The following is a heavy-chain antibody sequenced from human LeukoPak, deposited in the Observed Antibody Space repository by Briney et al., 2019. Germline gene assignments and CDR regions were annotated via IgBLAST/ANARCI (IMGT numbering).Heavy chain of an antibody. J-gene: IGHJ4*02. V-gene: IGHV4-34*01. CDR2: INHSGST. CDR1: GGSFSGYY. CDR3: ARIGRYYDSSGSPRPFDY. D-gene: IGHD3-22*01. Sequence: SKTLSLTCAVYGGSFSGYYWSWIRQPPGKGLEWIGEINHSGSTNYNPSLKSRVTISVDTSKNQFSLKLSSVTAADTAVYYCARIGRYYDSSGSPRPFDYWGQGTLVTVSS.